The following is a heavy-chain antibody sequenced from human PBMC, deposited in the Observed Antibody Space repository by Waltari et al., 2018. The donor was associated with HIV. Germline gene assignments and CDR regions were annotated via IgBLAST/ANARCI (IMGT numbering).Heavy chain of an antibody. J-gene: IGHJ3*02. CDR3: ASLFYDNSGYTYAFDI. CDR2: IYYSGST. V-gene: IGHV4-39*01. CDR1: GASISSGTFS. D-gene: IGHD3-22*01. Sequence: QLQLQESGPGLVKPSETLSLTCTVSGASISSGTFSGGWIRQPPGKGLEWIGSIYYSGSTYYNPSLKSRVSISVDTSKNQFSLNLSFVTAADTAVYYCASLFYDNSGYTYAFDIWGQGTLVTVSS.